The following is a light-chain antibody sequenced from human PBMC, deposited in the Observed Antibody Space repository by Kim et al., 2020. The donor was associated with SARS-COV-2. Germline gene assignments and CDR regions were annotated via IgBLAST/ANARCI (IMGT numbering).Light chain of an antibody. Sequence: DIVMTQSPDSLAVSLGEGATIYCKSSQSVFYTSTNKDYLTWYQQKPGQPPKLLIYWASTRASGVPDRFSGSGSGTDFTLTISSLQAEDVAVYYCQQYYTTPVTFGQGTKLEI. CDR2: WAS. CDR1: QSVFYTSTNKDY. V-gene: IGKV4-1*01. CDR3: QQYYTTPVT. J-gene: IGKJ2*01.